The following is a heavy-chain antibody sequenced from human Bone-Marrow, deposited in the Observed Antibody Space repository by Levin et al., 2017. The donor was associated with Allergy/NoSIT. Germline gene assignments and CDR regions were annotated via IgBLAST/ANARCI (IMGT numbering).Heavy chain of an antibody. D-gene: IGHD6-19*01. Sequence: GESLKISCAASGFTFSSLGMHWVRQAPGKGLEWVAVISFDGSKAFYADSVKGRFIISRDNSNNMVYLQMSGLRAEDTAMYYCAKSNVTVAGIDYWGQGTLVTVSS. V-gene: IGHV3-30*18. J-gene: IGHJ4*02. CDR1: GFTFSSLG. CDR3: AKSNVTVAGIDY. CDR2: ISFDGSKA.